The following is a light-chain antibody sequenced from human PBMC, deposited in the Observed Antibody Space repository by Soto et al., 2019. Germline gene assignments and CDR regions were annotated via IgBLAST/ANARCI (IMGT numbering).Light chain of an antibody. CDR2: GAS. CDR1: QSVSSSY. J-gene: IGKJ1*01. CDR3: QQYGRSPPWT. V-gene: IGKV3-20*01. Sequence: EIVLTQSPGTLSLSPGERATLSCRASQSVSSSYLAWYQQKPGQAPRLLIYGASSRATGIPDRFSGSGSGTDFTLTISRLEPEDFTVYYYQQYGRSPPWTFGQGTKVEIK.